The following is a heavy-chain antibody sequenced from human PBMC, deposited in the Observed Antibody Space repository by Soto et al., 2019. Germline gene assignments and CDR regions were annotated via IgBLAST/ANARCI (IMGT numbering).Heavy chain of an antibody. CDR3: ARRMMVFMFDP. CDR1: GGSISSSSYY. V-gene: IGHV4-39*01. D-gene: IGHD3-3*01. CDR2: IYYSGST. Sequence: ASETLSLTCTVSGGSISSSSYYRGWIRQLPGKGLEWIGSIYYSGSTYYNPSLKSRVTISVDTSKNQFSLKLSSVTAADTAVYYCARRMMVFMFDPWGQGTPVTVSS. J-gene: IGHJ5*02.